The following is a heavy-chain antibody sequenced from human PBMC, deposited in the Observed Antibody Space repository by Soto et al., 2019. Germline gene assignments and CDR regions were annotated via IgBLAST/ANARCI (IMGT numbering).Heavy chain of an antibody. Sequence: VASVKVSCKASGYTFTSYAMHWVRQAPGQRLEWMGWINAGNGNTKYSQKFQGRVTITRDTSASTAYMELSSLRSEDTAVYYCARNRQIPERGSYYYYYYGMDVWGQGTTVTSP. CDR1: GYTFTSYA. V-gene: IGHV1-3*01. CDR2: INAGNGNT. CDR3: ARNRQIPERGSYYYYYYGMDV. J-gene: IGHJ6*02. D-gene: IGHD2-21*01.